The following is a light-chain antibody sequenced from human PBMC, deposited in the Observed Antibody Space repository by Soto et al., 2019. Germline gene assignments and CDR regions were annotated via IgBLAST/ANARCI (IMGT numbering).Light chain of an antibody. Sequence: EIVMTQSPATLSVSPGERATLSCRASQSVSSNLAWYQQKPGQAPRLLIYGASTRASGVPARFSGSGSGTEFTLTISGLQSEDVATYYCQQSNSIPPWTFGQGTKVEIK. CDR2: GAS. CDR3: QQSNSIPPWT. V-gene: IGKV3-15*01. CDR1: QSVSSN. J-gene: IGKJ1*01.